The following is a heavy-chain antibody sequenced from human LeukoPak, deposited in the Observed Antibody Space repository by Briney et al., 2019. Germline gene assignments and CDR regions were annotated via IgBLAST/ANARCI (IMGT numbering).Heavy chain of an antibody. D-gene: IGHD6-19*01. CDR1: GFTVSSNY. CDR3: ARVTTGYSSGWYFPY. J-gene: IGHJ4*02. Sequence: GGSLRLSCAASGFTVSSNYMSWVRQAPGKGLEWVSVIYSGGSTYYADSVKGRFTISRDNSKNTLYLQMNSLRAEDTAVYYCARVTTGYSSGWYFPYWGQGTLVTVSS. CDR2: IYSGGST. V-gene: IGHV3-53*01.